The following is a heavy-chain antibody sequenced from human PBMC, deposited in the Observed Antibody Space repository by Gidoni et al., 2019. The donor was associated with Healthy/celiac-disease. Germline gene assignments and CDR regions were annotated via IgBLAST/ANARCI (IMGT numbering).Heavy chain of an antibody. J-gene: IGHJ4*02. CDR2: SSAYNGNT. CDR1: GYTFTSYG. D-gene: IGHD3-22*01. V-gene: IGHV1-18*01. Sequence: QVQLVQAGAEEKKPGASVKVSCKASGYTFTSYGISGVRQAPGQGLEWMGWSSAYNGNTNSAQQLQCRVTMTTDTSTSTAYMELRSLRSDDTAVYYCARFTSPAAVIVWGQGTLVTVSS. CDR3: ARFTSPAAVIV.